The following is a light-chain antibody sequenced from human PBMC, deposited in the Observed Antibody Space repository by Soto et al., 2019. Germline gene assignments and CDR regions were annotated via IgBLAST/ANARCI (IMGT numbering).Light chain of an antibody. CDR1: SSDVGAYDH. CDR3: SSVTTRTTLV. J-gene: IGLJ2*01. V-gene: IGLV2-18*02. Sequence: QSALTQPPSVSGSPGQSVTISCTGTSSDVGAYDHVSWYQQPPDTAPRVMIYDVTNRPSGVPDRFSGSKSGNTASLTISGLLPEDEADYYCSSVTTRTTLVFGGGTKVTVL. CDR2: DVT.